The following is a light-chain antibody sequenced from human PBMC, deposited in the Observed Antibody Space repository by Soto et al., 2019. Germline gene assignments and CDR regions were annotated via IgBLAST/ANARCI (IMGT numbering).Light chain of an antibody. V-gene: IGKV3-20*01. J-gene: IGKJ4*01. CDR2: GAF. CDR3: QQYADTPLT. CDR1: DHIRNVY. Sequence: EIVLTQSPDTLSSSLGDRATLSCRTSDHIRNVYVGWFKQQVGQAPMLLFYGAFSRAIGIPDRFSGGGSGTDFTLTISRLEAEDYAIYYCQQYADTPLTFGAGTKVDIK.